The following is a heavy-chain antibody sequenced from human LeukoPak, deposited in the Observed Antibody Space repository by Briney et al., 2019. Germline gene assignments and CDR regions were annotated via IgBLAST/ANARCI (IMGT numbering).Heavy chain of an antibody. CDR1: GFTFSSYN. Sequence: PGGSLRLSCAASGFTFSSYNMNWVRQAPGKGLEWVAFIRYDGRNKYYADSVKGRFTISRDNSKNTLYLQMNSLRAEDTAVYYCAKGPIYDILTGWRKTHNAFDIWGQGTMVTVSS. V-gene: IGHV3-30*02. CDR3: AKGPIYDILTGWRKTHNAFDI. J-gene: IGHJ3*02. D-gene: IGHD3-9*01. CDR2: IRYDGRNK.